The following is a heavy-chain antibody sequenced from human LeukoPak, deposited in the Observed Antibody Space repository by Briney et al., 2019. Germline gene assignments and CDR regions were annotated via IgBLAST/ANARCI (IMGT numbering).Heavy chain of an antibody. J-gene: IGHJ4*02. CDR2: IYNSGST. D-gene: IGHD1-7*01. CDR1: GVSISIYY. Sequence: SETLSLTCTVSGVSISIYYWSWIRQPPGKGLEWIGYIYNSGSTSYNPSLKSRATISADTSKNQYSLKLSSVTAADTAVYYCVRDRELNYWGQGTLVTVSS. V-gene: IGHV4-59*01. CDR3: VRDRELNY.